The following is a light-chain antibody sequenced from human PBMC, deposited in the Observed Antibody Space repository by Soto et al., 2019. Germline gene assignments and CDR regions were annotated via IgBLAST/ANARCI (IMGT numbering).Light chain of an antibody. CDR3: QQSDNLPVA. Sequence: IRIAQSPASRSASVGGRVPINCQASQDISNWLNWYQQKPGKAPKLLIYDASYLEIGVPSRFSGSGSGTDFTFTISSLQPDDIATYYCQQSDNLPVAFGQGTRLEIK. CDR2: DAS. V-gene: IGKV1-33*01. J-gene: IGKJ5*01. CDR1: QDISNW.